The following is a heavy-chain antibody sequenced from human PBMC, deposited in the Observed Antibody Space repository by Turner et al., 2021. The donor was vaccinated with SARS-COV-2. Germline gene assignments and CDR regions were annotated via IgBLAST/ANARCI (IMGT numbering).Heavy chain of an antibody. CDR2: INHRGST. Sequence: QVQLQESGPGLVRPSETLSLTCTVSGGSISSKSWSWIRQSPGRGLEWIGEINHRGSTSYNPSLKSRVTISVDTSKSQFSLKLNSVTAADTAVYYCARVVMIASTPANFDSWGQGTLVTVSS. CDR3: ARVVMIASTPANFDS. V-gene: IGHV4-59*12. J-gene: IGHJ4*02. D-gene: IGHD2-15*01. CDR1: GGSISSKS.